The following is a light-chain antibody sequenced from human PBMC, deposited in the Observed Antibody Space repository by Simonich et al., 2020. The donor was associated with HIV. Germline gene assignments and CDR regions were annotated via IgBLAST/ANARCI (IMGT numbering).Light chain of an antibody. V-gene: IGKV3-15*01. CDR2: GAS. J-gene: IGKJ4*01. Sequence: EKVMTQSPATLSVSPGERATLSCRASQSVSSNLAWYQQKPGQAPRLLIFGASTRATGIPARFSGSGSGTDFTLTISSLEPEDFAVYYCQQRSNWPLTFGGGTKVEIK. CDR1: QSVSSN. CDR3: QQRSNWPLT.